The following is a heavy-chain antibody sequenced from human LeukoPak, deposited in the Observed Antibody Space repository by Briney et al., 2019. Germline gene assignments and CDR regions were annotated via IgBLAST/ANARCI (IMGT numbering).Heavy chain of an antibody. V-gene: IGHV4-39*01. CDR2: IYYSEST. Sequence: SETLSLTRTVSGGSISSVGYYWGWVRPHPGKGLEWIGTIYYSESTYYSPSLTSPVTVSVDTSRNQLSMTLSSVTAADTGAYYCARHGYGSGSYYVLGNWGQGALVTVSS. D-gene: IGHD3-10*01. CDR3: ARHGYGSGSYYVLGN. J-gene: IGHJ4*02. CDR1: GGSISSVGYY.